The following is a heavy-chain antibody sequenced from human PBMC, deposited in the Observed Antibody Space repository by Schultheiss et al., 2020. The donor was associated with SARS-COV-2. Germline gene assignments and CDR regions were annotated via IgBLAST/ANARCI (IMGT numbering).Heavy chain of an antibody. CDR1: GFTFSDYS. J-gene: IGHJ6*02. CDR3: ARRHDFWGGRYYYYAMDV. V-gene: IGHV3-48*02. CDR2: ISSDSTTI. Sequence: GGSLRLSCAASGFTFSDYSLNWVRQAPGKGPEWVEHISSDSTTIYYADSVKGRFTISRDNAKNSLYLQMNSVRDEDTAVYYCARRHDFWGGRYYYYAMDVWGQGTTVTVSS. D-gene: IGHD3-3*01.